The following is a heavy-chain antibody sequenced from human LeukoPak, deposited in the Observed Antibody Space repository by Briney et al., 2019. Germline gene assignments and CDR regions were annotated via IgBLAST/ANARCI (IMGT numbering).Heavy chain of an antibody. CDR2: IRSKTNSYAT. CDR3: TRYNVGFES. V-gene: IGHV3-73*01. D-gene: IGHD1-1*01. J-gene: IGHJ4*02. Sequence: GGSLRLSCAASGFTFSGSAMHWVRQASGKGLEWVGRIRSKTNSYATSYAASVKGRVALSRDDSKNTAYLQMNSLKTEDTAVYYCTRYNVGFESWGQGTLVTVSS. CDR1: GFTFSGSA.